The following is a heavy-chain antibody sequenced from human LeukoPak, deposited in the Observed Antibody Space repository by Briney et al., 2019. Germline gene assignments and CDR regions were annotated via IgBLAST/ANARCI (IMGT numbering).Heavy chain of an antibody. CDR2: ISSSSSYI. Sequence: GGSLRLSCAASGFTFSSYGMNWVRQAPGKGLEWVSSISSSSSYIYYADSVKGRFTISRDNAKNSLYLQMNSLRAEDTAVYYCARAAPYYYDSSGYYFTDAFDIWGQGTMVTVSS. D-gene: IGHD3-22*01. CDR3: ARAAPYYYDSSGYYFTDAFDI. V-gene: IGHV3-21*01. CDR1: GFTFSSYG. J-gene: IGHJ3*02.